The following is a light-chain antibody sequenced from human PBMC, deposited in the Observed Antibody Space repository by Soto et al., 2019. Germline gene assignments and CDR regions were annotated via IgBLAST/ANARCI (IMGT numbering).Light chain of an antibody. J-gene: IGKJ4*01. CDR1: QGISSY. V-gene: IGKV1-9*01. Sequence: IQLTQSPSSLSASVGDRVTITCRASQGISSYLGWYQQKPGKAPNLLIYDASTLHSGVPSRFSGGGSGTDFTLTSSSLQPEDFATYYCQQVNVYPSTFGGGTKGEIK. CDR3: QQVNVYPST. CDR2: DAS.